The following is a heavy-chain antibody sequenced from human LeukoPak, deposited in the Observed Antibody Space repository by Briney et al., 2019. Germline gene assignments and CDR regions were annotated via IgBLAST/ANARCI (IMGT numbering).Heavy chain of an antibody. J-gene: IGHJ4*02. D-gene: IGHD5-18*01. CDR1: GSSITTGYY. V-gene: IGHV4-38-2*02. Sequence: SETLSLTCAVSGSSITTGYYWGWIRQPPGKGLEWIGSVHHSGNSYYNPSLKSRVTISLDTSKNHFSLKLNSVTAADTAVYYCARDHDTLMANDYWGQGTLVTVSS. CDR2: VHHSGNS. CDR3: ARDHDTLMANDY.